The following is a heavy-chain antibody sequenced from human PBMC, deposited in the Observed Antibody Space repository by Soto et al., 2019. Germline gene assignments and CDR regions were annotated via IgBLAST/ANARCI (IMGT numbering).Heavy chain of an antibody. Sequence: QVQLVQSGAEVKKPGSSVKVSCKASGGTFSSYTISWVRQAPGQGLEWMGRIIPILGIANYAQKFQGRVMITADKSTSTAYMELSSLRSEDTAVYYCARDDGLAYCGGDCYSWGQGTLVTVSS. CDR2: IIPILGIA. CDR1: GGTFSSYT. CDR3: ARDDGLAYCGGDCYS. D-gene: IGHD2-21*02. J-gene: IGHJ4*02. V-gene: IGHV1-69*02.